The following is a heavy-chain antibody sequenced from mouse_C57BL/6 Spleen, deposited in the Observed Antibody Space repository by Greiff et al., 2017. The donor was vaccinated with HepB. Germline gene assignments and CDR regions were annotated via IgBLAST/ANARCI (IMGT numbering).Heavy chain of an antibody. V-gene: IGHV1-26*01. Sequence: VQLRQSGPELVKPGASVKISCKASGYTFTDYYMNWVKQSHGKSLEWIGDINPNNGGTSYNQKFKGKATLTVDKSSSTAYMELRSLTSEDSAVYYCAREDSHYFDYWGQGTTLTVSS. CDR1: GYTFTDYY. CDR3: AREDSHYFDY. CDR2: INPNNGGT. J-gene: IGHJ2*01.